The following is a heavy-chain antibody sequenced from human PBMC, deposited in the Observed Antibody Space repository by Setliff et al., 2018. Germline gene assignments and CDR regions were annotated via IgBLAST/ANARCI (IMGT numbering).Heavy chain of an antibody. Sequence: LSLTCAVSGYSISSGFSWVWIRQSPGKGLEWIGRILFSGDTYYNPSLNSRVTISADTSKNQFSLNLSSVTAADTAVYYCARDNRTRHYMDVWGKGTTVTVSS. V-gene: IGHV4-38-2*02. CDR3: ARDNRTRHYMDV. J-gene: IGHJ6*03. CDR1: GYSISSGFS. CDR2: ILFSGDT.